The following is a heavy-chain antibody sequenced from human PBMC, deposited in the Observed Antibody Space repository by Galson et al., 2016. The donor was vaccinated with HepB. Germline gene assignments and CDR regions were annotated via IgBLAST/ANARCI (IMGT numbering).Heavy chain of an antibody. Sequence: SVKVSCKASGGAFSNYAISWVRQAPGQGLEWMGGIIPIFGSANYKEKFQERVTITADESTSTVFMELSSLRSGDTAIYYCATGRANYWYFDLWGRGTLVTVSS. CDR2: IIPIFGSA. V-gene: IGHV1-69*13. CDR3: ATGRANYWYFDL. CDR1: GGAFSNYA. J-gene: IGHJ2*01.